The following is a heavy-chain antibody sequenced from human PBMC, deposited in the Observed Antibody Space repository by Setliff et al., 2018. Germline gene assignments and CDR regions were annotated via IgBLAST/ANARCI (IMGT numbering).Heavy chain of an antibody. D-gene: IGHD2-15*01. CDR1: GFTVSTFS. Sequence: LRLSCAASGFTVSTFSMHWVRQAPVKGLEWVATVSDDGSNEFYADSVKGRFTVFRDNSKNTLYLQMSSLRADDTAMYYCARDQFRKSGGLYSWGQGTLVTVSS. CDR2: VSDDGSNE. V-gene: IGHV3-30*03. J-gene: IGHJ5*01. CDR3: ARDQFRKSGGLYS.